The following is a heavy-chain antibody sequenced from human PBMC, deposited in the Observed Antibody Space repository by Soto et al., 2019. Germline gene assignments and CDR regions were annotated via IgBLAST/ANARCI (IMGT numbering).Heavy chain of an antibody. CDR1: GYTFTGYY. Sequence: ASVKVSCKASGYTFTGYYMHWVRQAPGQGLEWMGWINPNSGGTNYAQKFQGRVTMARDTSTSTAYMELSRLRSDDTAVYYCARGYSSSWTLDYWGQGTLVTVS. CDR3: ARGYSSSWTLDY. V-gene: IGHV1-2*02. CDR2: INPNSGGT. D-gene: IGHD6-13*01. J-gene: IGHJ4*02.